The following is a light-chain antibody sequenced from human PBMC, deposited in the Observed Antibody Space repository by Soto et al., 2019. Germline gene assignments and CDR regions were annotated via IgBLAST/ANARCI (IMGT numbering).Light chain of an antibody. J-gene: IGKJ4*01. CDR1: QSISSW. CDR3: QKYDSAPPELT. V-gene: IGKV1-5*01. Sequence: DIQMTQSPSTLSASVGDRVTITCRASQSISSWLAWYQQKPGKAPKLLIYDASSLESGVPSRFSGSGSGTDFTLTISSLQPEDVATYYCQKYDSAPPELTVGGGTKVDSK. CDR2: DAS.